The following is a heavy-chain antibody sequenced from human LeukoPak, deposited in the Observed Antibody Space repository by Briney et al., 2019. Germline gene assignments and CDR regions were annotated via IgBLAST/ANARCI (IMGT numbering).Heavy chain of an antibody. D-gene: IGHD4-23*01. CDR3: VRHWVHDFGGSDWYFDL. CDR2: MFYGGTT. J-gene: IGHJ2*01. Sequence: SETLSLTCTVSGDSLSRSSWSWIRQSPGGGLEWIGYMFYGGTTNHNPSLKGRVTMSMVTSTDQFSLSLSSVTAADTAVYFCVRHWVHDFGGSDWYFDLWGRGTLVTVSS. V-gene: IGHV4-59*08. CDR1: GDSLSRSS.